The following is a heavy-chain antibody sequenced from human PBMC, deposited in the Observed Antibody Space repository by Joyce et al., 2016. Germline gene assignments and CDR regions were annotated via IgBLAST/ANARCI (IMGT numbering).Heavy chain of an antibody. V-gene: IGHV1-2*04. CDR1: GYKFTDYY. D-gene: IGHD2-2*01. Sequence: QVQLAQSGPEVKKPGASVRVSCETSGYKFTDYYIHWLRQAPGQGPEGMGWINPASGATKYAQKFEGWVTVTREASITYMELSRLKSGDTAVYYCARWGYSSSECPPLYAFDVWGQGTTVIVSS. CDR3: ARWGYSSSECPPLYAFDV. J-gene: IGHJ6*02. CDR2: INPASGAT.